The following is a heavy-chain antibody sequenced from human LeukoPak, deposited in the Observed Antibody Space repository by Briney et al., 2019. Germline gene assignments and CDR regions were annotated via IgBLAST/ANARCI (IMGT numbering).Heavy chain of an antibody. Sequence: SVKVSCKASGGTFSSYAISWVRQAPGQGLEWMGRIIPILGIANYAQKFQGRVTITADKSTSTAYMELSSLRSEDTAVYYCARDPILAYCGGDCYLLWGQGTLVTVSS. D-gene: IGHD2-21*02. CDR3: ARDPILAYCGGDCYLL. CDR1: GGTFSSYA. V-gene: IGHV1-69*04. CDR2: IIPILGIA. J-gene: IGHJ4*02.